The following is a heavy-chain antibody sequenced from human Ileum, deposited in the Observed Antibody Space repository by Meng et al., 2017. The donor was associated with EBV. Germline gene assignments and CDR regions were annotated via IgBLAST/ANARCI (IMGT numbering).Heavy chain of an antibody. D-gene: IGHD2-21*02. CDR2: ISSYSCNT. Sequence: HGQLGPSGVAGNKPGASVRVSGKASVYTFTSYGITGVRKAPGQGLEWVGGISSYSCNTKYAQTFQGRVTMTTDTFTTTTYMVLRSLSSDDMAVYYCARDLVSGNLNWIDPWGQGTLVTVSS. J-gene: IGHJ5*02. CDR1: VYTFTSYG. V-gene: IGHV1-18*03. CDR3: ARDLVSGNLNWIDP.